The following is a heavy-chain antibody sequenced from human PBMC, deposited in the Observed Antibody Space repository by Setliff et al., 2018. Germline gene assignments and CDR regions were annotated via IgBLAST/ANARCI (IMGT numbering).Heavy chain of an antibody. CDR1: GFTFSSYS. CDR3: ARVAPFSTSNYYYYGMDV. V-gene: IGHV3-21*01. J-gene: IGHJ6*02. CDR2: ISSSSSYI. Sequence: GSLRLSCAASGFTFSSYSMNWVRQAPGKGLEWVSSISSSSSYIYYADSVKGRFTISRDNAKNSLYLQMNSLRAEDTAVYYCARVAPFSTSNYYYYGMDVWGQGTTVTVSS. D-gene: IGHD3-16*01.